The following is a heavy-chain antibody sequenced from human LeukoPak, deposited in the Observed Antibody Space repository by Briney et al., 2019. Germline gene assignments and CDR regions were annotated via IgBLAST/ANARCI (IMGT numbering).Heavy chain of an antibody. D-gene: IGHD3-10*01. CDR2: IYPRESDN. CDR1: GYSFSNYW. J-gene: IGHJ6*03. Sequence: GEYLKTSRKGFGYSFSNYWIGLVRQIPGKGLGGMGIIYPRESDNRQPPPLQAHVTISADKTTSTAYLQWSSPEASDTAMYYCSRQNLWFGDDYDMYVWGKGTTVTISS. V-gene: IGHV5-51*01. CDR3: SRQNLWFGDDYDMYV.